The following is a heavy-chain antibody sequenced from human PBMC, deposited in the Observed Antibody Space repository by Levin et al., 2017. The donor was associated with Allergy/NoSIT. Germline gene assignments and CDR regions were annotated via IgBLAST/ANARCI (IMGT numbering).Heavy chain of an antibody. CDR1: GGSFSGYY. D-gene: IGHD3-10*01. CDR2: INHSGST. Sequence: SETLSLTCAVYGGSFSGYYWSWIRQPPGKGLEWIGEINHSGSTNYNPSLKSRVTISVDTSKNQFSLKLSSVPAADTAVYYCARRRVRGVIITPYYFDYWGQGTLVTVSS. CDR3: ARRRVRGVIITPYYFDY. V-gene: IGHV4-34*01. J-gene: IGHJ4*02.